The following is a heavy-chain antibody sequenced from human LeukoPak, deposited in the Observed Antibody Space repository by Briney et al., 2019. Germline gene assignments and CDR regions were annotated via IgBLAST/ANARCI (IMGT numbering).Heavy chain of an antibody. D-gene: IGHD6-19*01. J-gene: IGHJ4*02. CDR3: ARDPKYSSGWILSGPFDY. Sequence: GASVKVSCKASGYTFTSYGISWVRQAPGQGLEWMGWISAYNGNTNYAQKLQGRVTMTTDTSTSTAYMELRSLRSDDTAVYYCARDPKYSSGWILSGPFDYWGEGTLVTVSS. CDR2: ISAYNGNT. V-gene: IGHV1-18*01. CDR1: GYTFTSYG.